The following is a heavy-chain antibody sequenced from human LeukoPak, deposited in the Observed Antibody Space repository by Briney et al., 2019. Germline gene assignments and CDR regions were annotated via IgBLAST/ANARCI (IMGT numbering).Heavy chain of an antibody. D-gene: IGHD1-7*01. J-gene: IGHJ4*02. CDR3: ATDLGDNWNSKPGFL. CDR2: FDPEDGET. V-gene: IGHV1-24*01. CDR1: GYTLTELS. Sequence: ASVKVSCKVSGYTLTELSMHWVRQAPGKGLEWMGGFDPEDGETIYAQKFQGRVTMTEDTSTDTAYMELSSLRSEDTAVYYCATDLGDNWNSKPGFLWGQGTLVTVSS.